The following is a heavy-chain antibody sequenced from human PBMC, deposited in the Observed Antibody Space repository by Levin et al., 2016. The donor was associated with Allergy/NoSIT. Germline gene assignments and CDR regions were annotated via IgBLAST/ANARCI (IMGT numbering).Heavy chain of an antibody. CDR2: INPSGGST. Sequence: ASVKVSCKASGYTFTSYYMHWVRQAPGQGLEWMGIINPSGGSTSYAQKFQGRVTMTRDTSTSTVYMELSSLRSEDTAVYYCARYVTVAVANYYYGMDVWGQGTTVTVSS. J-gene: IGHJ6*02. D-gene: IGHD6-19*01. V-gene: IGHV1-46*01. CDR1: GYTFTSYY. CDR3: ARYVTVAVANYYYGMDV.